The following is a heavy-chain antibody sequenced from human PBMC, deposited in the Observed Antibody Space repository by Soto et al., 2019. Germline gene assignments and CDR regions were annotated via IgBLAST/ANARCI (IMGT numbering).Heavy chain of an antibody. J-gene: IGHJ5*02. V-gene: IGHV3-23*01. D-gene: IGHD5-18*01. CDR2: ISSSGDSA. CDR1: GFTFGSYA. Sequence: EVQLLESGGDLVQPGGSLRLSCAASGFTFGSYAMIWVRQAPGKGLVWVSTISSSGDSAYYADSVKGRFTVSRDNSMNTLDMQMNSLRAEDTAVYSCAKSDTALSYGFDPWGQGTVVTVSS. CDR3: AKSDTALSYGFDP.